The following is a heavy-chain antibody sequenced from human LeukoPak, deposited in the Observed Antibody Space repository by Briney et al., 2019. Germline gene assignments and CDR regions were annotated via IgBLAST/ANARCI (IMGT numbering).Heavy chain of an antibody. D-gene: IGHD5-18*01. Sequence: GGSLRLSCAASGFVYSAFWMSWVRQAPGKGLEWVANIKQDGSEKYYEDSVKGRFTISRDNARNTLFLQMDSLRAEDTAVYYCARGRPFIQLLLFYSFFHIWGQGTMVTVSS. CDR2: IKQDGSEK. CDR3: ARGRPFIQLLLFYSFFHI. V-gene: IGHV3-7*01. J-gene: IGHJ3*02. CDR1: GFVYSAFW.